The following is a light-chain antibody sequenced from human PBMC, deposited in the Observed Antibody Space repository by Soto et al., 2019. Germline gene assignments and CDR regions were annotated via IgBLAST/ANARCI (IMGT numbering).Light chain of an antibody. CDR1: QSVGPN. CDR2: DAS. V-gene: IGKV3-11*01. J-gene: IGKJ4*01. CDR3: QHRSNRLA. Sequence: EIVLTQSPATLSVSPGDSATLSCRASQSVGPNLVWYQQRFGQSPRLLIYDASNRATGIPARFSGSGSGTDFTLTITSLEPEDFAVYYCQHRSNRLAFGGGTKV.